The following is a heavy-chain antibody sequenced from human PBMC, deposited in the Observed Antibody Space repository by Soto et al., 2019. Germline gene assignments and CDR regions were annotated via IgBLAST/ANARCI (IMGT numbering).Heavy chain of an antibody. Sequence: PGGSLRLSCAASGFTFSSYWMSWVRKAPGKGLELVANIKRDGSEKYYVDSVKGRFTISRDNAKNTLYLQMNSLRAEDTAVDYCARDLGGYSGYGLDAFDIWGQGTMVTVSS. D-gene: IGHD5-12*01. J-gene: IGHJ3*02. V-gene: IGHV3-7*01. CDR1: GFTFSSYW. CDR2: IKRDGSEK. CDR3: ARDLGGYSGYGLDAFDI.